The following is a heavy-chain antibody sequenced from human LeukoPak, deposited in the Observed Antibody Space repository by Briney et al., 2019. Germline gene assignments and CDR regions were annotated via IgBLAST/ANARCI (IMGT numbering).Heavy chain of an antibody. Sequence: PGGSLRLSCAASGFTFSSYAMSWVRQAPGKGLEWVSAISGSGGSTYYADSVKGRFTISRDNSKNTLYLQMNSLRAEDTAVYYCAKDSESVYYDILTGYTNWGFDYWGQGTLVTVSS. D-gene: IGHD3-9*01. J-gene: IGHJ4*02. V-gene: IGHV3-23*01. CDR2: ISGSGGST. CDR1: GFTFSSYA. CDR3: AKDSESVYYDILTGYTNWGFDY.